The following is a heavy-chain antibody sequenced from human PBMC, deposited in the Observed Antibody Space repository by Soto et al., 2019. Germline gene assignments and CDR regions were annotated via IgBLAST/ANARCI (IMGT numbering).Heavy chain of an antibody. Sequence: GGSLRLSCAASGFTVSSNYMSWVRQAPGKGLEWVSVIYSGGSTYYADSVKGRFTISRDNSKNTLYLQMNSLRAEDTAVYYCARDWRVLRYGMDVWGQGTTVTVSS. D-gene: IGHD3-3*01. J-gene: IGHJ6*02. CDR1: GFTVSSNY. CDR2: IYSGGST. CDR3: ARDWRVLRYGMDV. V-gene: IGHV3-53*01.